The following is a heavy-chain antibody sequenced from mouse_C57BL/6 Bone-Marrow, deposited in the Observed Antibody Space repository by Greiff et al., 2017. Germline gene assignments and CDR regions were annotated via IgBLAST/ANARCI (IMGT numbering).Heavy chain of an antibody. Sequence: QVQLQQPGAELVKPGASVKMSCKASGYTFTSYWVTWVKQRPGQGLEWIGDIYPGSGSTNYNEKFKSKATLTVDTSSSTAYMQLSSLTSEDSAVYYCARADYDYGEAYWGQGTLVTVSA. CDR3: ARADYDYGEAY. V-gene: IGHV1-55*01. CDR1: GYTFTSYW. J-gene: IGHJ3*01. CDR2: IYPGSGST. D-gene: IGHD2-4*01.